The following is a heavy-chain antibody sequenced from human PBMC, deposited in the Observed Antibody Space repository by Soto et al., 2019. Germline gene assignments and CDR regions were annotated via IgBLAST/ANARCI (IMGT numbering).Heavy chain of an antibody. D-gene: IGHD3-22*01. V-gene: IGHV3-74*01. CDR2: INSDGSST. J-gene: IGHJ4*02. Sequence: PGESLKISCAASGLTFRSYWTHWVRQAPGKGLERVSRINSDGSSTSYADSVKSRFTISRDNAKNTLYLQMNCLRAEDTVFYYFSRDPHYFFDSTGYDDYWGQGTLVTVSS. CDR3: SRDPHYFFDSTGYDDY. CDR1: GLTFRSYW.